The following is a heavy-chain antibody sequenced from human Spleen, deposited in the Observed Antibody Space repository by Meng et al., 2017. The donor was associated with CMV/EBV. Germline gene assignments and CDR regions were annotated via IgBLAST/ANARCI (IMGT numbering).Heavy chain of an antibody. Sequence: GGSLRLSCAASGFTVSSNYMSWARRAPGKGLEWVSVIYSGDRTYYADSVKGRFTISRDNSKNTLYLQMNSLRAEDTAVYYCARGLSVWGQGTTVTVSS. CDR3: ARGLSV. CDR1: GFTVSSNY. V-gene: IGHV3-53*01. CDR2: IYSGDRT. D-gene: IGHD3-16*02. J-gene: IGHJ6*02.